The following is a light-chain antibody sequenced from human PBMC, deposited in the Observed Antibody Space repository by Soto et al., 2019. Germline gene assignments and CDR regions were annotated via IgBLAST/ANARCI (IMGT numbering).Light chain of an antibody. CDR3: QQYGSSIYS. Sequence: EIVLTQSPGTLSLSPGERATLFCRASQSVSSSNLAWYQQKPGQAPRLLIYGTSIRAPGIPDRFSGSGSGTDFTLTISTVEPEDFAVYYCQQYGSSIYSFGQGTKLEI. CDR1: QSVSSSN. V-gene: IGKV3-20*01. J-gene: IGKJ2*03. CDR2: GTS.